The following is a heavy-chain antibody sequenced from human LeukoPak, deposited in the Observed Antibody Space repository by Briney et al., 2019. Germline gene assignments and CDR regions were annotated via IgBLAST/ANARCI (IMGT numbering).Heavy chain of an antibody. D-gene: IGHD5-18*01. Sequence: SGGSLRLSCAASGFTFSSYGMHWVRQAPGKGLEWVAFIRHDGSNKYYADSVKGRFTISRDNSKNTLYLQMNSLRAADTAVYYCAKDRRGYSYGYSFFDYWGQGTLVTVSS. J-gene: IGHJ4*02. CDR2: IRHDGSNK. CDR1: GFTFSSYG. V-gene: IGHV3-30*02. CDR3: AKDRRGYSYGYSFFDY.